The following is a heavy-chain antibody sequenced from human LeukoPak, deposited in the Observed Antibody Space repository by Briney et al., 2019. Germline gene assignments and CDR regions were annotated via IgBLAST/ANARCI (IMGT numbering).Heavy chain of an antibody. CDR2: ISGSGKTM. D-gene: IGHD3-10*01. J-gene: IGHJ4*02. CDR1: GFPFSNYY. Sequence: GGSLRLSCEASGFPFSNYYMNWIRQAPGKGLEWISYISGSGKTMYHADSVKGRFTISRDNTKNSLYLQMNSLRAEDTAVYYCAEGSMVPGYWGQGTLVTVSS. CDR3: AEGSMVPGY. V-gene: IGHV3-11*04.